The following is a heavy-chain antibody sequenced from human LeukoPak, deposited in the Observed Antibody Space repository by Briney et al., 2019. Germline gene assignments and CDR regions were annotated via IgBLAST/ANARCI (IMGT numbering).Heavy chain of an antibody. CDR1: GDSVSSNSAA. CDR3: ARDTHSSGWYIGWGYYYYYGMDV. CDR2: TYYRSKWYN. Sequence: SQTLSLTCAISGDSVSSNSAAWNWIRQSPSRGLEWLGGTYYRSKWYNDYAVSVKSRITINPDTSKNQFSLQLNSVTPEDTAVYYCARDTHSSGWYIGWGYYYYYGMDVWGQGTTVTVSS. V-gene: IGHV6-1*01. J-gene: IGHJ6*02. D-gene: IGHD6-19*01.